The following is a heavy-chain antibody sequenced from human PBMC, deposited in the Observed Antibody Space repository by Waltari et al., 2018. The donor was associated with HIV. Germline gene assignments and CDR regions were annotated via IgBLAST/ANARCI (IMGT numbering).Heavy chain of an antibody. CDR2: IIPIFGTP. J-gene: IGHJ6*02. V-gene: IGHV1-69*01. Sequence: QVQLVQSGAEVKKPGSSLKVSCTASGATFLNSALNWVRQAPGQGLEWIGGIIPIFGTPKYAQKLRGRVTIAADESTSTADMELRSLRSDDTAVYYCAIGTRPSEYNYHGMDVWGHRTSVTVS. CDR3: AIGTRPSEYNYHGMDV. D-gene: IGHD6-6*01. CDR1: GATFLNSA.